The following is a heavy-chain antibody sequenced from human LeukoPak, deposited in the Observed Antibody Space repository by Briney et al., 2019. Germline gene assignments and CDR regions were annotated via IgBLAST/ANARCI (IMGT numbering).Heavy chain of an antibody. V-gene: IGHV4-61*02. D-gene: IGHD4-17*01. CDR2: IYTSGST. Sequence: SETLSLTCSVSGGSISSGSYYWSWVRQPAGKGLEWIGRIYTSGSTNYNPSLKSRVTISVDTSKNQFSLKLGSVTAADTAVYFCARTHYGELFLFDDWGQGTLVTVSS. J-gene: IGHJ4*02. CDR1: GGSISSGSYY. CDR3: ARTHYGELFLFDD.